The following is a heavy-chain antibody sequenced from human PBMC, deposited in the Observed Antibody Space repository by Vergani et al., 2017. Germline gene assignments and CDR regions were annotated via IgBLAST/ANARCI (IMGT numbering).Heavy chain of an antibody. CDR1: GGSISSYY. CDR3: ASVCALYDYVWGSYRPYYYYYMDV. D-gene: IGHD3-16*02. V-gene: IGHV4-59*12. CDR2: IYYSGST. Sequence: QVQLQESGPGLVKPSETLSLTCTVSGGSISSYYWSWIRQPPGKGLEWIGYIYYSGSTNYNPSLKSRVTITVDTSKNQFSLKLGSVTAADTAVYYCASVCALYDYVWGSYRPYYYYYMDVWGKGTTVTVSS. J-gene: IGHJ6*03.